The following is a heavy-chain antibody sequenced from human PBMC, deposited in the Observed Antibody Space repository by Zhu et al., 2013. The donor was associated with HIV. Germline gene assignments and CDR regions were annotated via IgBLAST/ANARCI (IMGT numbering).Heavy chain of an antibody. CDR3: AREMRDSMIRGGMDV. Sequence: QVQLVQSGAEVKKPGSSVRVSCKASGGTFISYAINWVRQAPGQGLEWMGGVIPIFPTSNYAQKFQGRVTITADESTSTAYMELSSLRSADTAVYYCAREMRDSMIRGGMDVWGQGTTVTVSS. CDR1: GGTFISYA. D-gene: IGHD3-10*01. CDR2: VIPIFPTS. V-gene: IGHV1-69*12. J-gene: IGHJ6*02.